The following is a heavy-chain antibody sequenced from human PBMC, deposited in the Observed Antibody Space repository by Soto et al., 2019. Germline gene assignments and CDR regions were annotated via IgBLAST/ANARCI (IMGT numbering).Heavy chain of an antibody. Sequence: GESLKISCKGSGYSFTSYWIAWVRQMPGKGLEWMGILYPVDSDTRYGPSFQGQVTISADKSISTAYLQWSSLKASDTAMYYCARPFVPTLSYRSSLHFDSWGQGTLVTVSS. CDR3: ARPFVPTLSYRSSLHFDS. CDR2: LYPVDSDT. V-gene: IGHV5-51*01. J-gene: IGHJ4*02. D-gene: IGHD6-19*01. CDR1: GYSFTSYW.